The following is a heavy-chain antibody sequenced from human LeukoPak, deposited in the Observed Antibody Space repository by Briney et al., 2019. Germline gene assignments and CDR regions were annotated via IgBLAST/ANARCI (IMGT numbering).Heavy chain of an antibody. J-gene: IGHJ4*02. D-gene: IGHD3-22*01. CDR1: GLTLSNYC. Sequence: GGSLRLSCAVAGLTLSNYCISWVRQAPGKGREWVAGISDRVGRTNYADSVKGRFTISRDNPKNTLYLQMNSLRAEDTAVYFCARRGVVIRVILVGFHKEAYYFDSWGQGALVTVSS. CDR2: ISDRVGRT. V-gene: IGHV3-23*01. CDR3: ARRGVVIRVILVGFHKEAYYFDS.